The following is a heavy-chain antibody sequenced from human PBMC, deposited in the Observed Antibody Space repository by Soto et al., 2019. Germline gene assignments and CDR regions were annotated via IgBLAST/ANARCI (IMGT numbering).Heavy chain of an antibody. D-gene: IGHD2-21*01. CDR3: ARVAVRGASDY. CDR2: IYYSGST. J-gene: IGHJ4*02. Sequence: QVQLQESGPGLVKPSQTLSLTCTVSGGSISSGDYYWSWIRQPPGKGLEWIGYIYYSGSTYYNPSLKRRVTISVDTSKNQFSLKLRSVTAADTAGYYCARVAVRGASDYWGQGTLVTVSS. CDR1: GGSISSGDYY. V-gene: IGHV4-30-4*01.